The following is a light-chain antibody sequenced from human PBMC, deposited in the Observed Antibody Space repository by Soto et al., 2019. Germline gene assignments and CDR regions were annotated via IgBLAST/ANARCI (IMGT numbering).Light chain of an antibody. CDR3: QQYDRSPIFT. J-gene: IGKJ3*01. CDR1: QSVSSSY. V-gene: IGKV3-20*01. CDR2: GAS. Sequence: EIVLTQSPGTLSLSPGERATLSCRASQSVSSSYLAWYQQKPGQAPRLLIYGASSRATGIPDRFSGSGSGRDFTLTISRLEPEDFAVYYCQQYDRSPIFTFGPGTKVDIK.